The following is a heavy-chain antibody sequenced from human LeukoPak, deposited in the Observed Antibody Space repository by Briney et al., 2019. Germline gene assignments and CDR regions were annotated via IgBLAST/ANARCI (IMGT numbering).Heavy chain of an antibody. CDR2: INWAGGST. V-gene: IGHV3-43D*04. J-gene: IGHJ4*02. Sequence: QPGGSLRLSCAASGFTLADYAMHWVRQAPGKGLGWVSLINWAGGSTYYADSVNGRFTISGDNSKNSLYLQMNSLRAEDAALYYCTATSDKCVWGSYPSDHWGQGTLVTVSS. CDR3: TATSDKCVWGSYPSDH. D-gene: IGHD3-16*02. CDR1: GFTLADYA.